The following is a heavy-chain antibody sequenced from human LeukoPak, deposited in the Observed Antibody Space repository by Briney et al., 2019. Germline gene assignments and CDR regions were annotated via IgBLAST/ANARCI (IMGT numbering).Heavy chain of an antibody. CDR1: GDPFSKYC. CDR3: ASRVLASSDFDY. D-gene: IGHD2-8*02. V-gene: IGHV4-34*01. J-gene: IGHJ4*02. CDR2: INYSGST. Sequence: SETLSLTCAVYGDPFSKYCWSWIRQPPGKGLEWIGEINYSGSTNYNPSLNNQVTISVDTSKNKFSLKLSSVTAADTAVHYCASRVLASSDFDYWGQGTLVTVSS.